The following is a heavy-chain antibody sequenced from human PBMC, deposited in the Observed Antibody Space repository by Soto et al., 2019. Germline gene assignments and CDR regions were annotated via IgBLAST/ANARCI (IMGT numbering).Heavy chain of an antibody. D-gene: IGHD2-2*01. CDR2: ISVSGGST. CDR1: AFPFSTDA. V-gene: IGHV3-23*01. CDR3: AKLTKYSSSWHRNYYYYYGMDL. Sequence: HLLESGGGLVQPGGSLRLSCAASAFPFSTDAMSWVRRAPGKGLEWVSIISVSGGSTYSADSVKGRFTISRDNTKNTLYLQMDSLRADDTTVYYCAKLTKYSSSWHRNYYYYYGMDLWGQGTRVTVS. J-gene: IGHJ6*02.